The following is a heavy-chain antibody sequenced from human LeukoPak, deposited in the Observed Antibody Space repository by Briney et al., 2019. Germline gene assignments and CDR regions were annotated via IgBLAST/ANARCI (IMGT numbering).Heavy chain of an antibody. J-gene: IGHJ3*02. CDR2: ISYSGST. CDR3: AKEGAESFPGAFDI. Sequence: SETLSLTCTVSGGSISPYYWSWLRQPPGKGLEWIGYISYSGSTKNNPSLKSRVTIPVDTSKNQFSLKLTSVTAADTAVYYCAKEGAESFPGAFDIWGQGTMITVSS. V-gene: IGHV4-59*01. CDR1: GGSISPYY. D-gene: IGHD3-10*01.